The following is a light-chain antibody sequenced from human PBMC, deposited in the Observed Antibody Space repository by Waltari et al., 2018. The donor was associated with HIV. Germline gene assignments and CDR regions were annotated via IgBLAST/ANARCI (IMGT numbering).Light chain of an antibody. V-gene: IGLV2-14*03. CDR2: DVS. CDR3: SSYTSINTWV. CDR1: SSDVGGYNY. Sequence: QSALTQPASVSGSPGPSLTISCTGTSSDVGGYNYVSWYQQHPDKAPKPMIFDVSNRPSGVSNRFSGSKSGNTASLTISGLQAEDEADYYCSSYTSINTWVFGTGTKLTVL. J-gene: IGLJ3*02.